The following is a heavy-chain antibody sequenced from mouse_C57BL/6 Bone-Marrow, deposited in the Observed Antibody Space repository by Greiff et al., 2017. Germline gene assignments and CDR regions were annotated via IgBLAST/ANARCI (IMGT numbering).Heavy chain of an antibody. V-gene: IGHV1-64*01. CDR2: IHPNSGST. CDR1: GYTFTSYW. D-gene: IGHD1-1*01. J-gene: IGHJ3*01. Sequence: QVQLQQPGAELVKPGASVKLSCKASGYTFTSYWMHWVKQRPGQGLEWIGMIHPNSGSTNYNEKFKSKATLTVDKSSSTAYMQLSRLTSEDSAVYYCARRGFITTVAADWGQGTLVTVSA. CDR3: ARRGFITTVAAD.